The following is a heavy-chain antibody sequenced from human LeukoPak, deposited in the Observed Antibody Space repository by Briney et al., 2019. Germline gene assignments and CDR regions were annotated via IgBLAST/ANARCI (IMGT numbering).Heavy chain of an antibody. V-gene: IGHV4-4*07. CDR3: ARGPNPDHYYDSSGYYWGVDY. Sequence: SETLSLTCTVSGGSISSYYWSWIRQPAGKGLEWIGRIYTSGSTNYNPSLKSRVTMSVDTSKSQFSLKLSSVTAADTAVYYCARGPNPDHYYDSSGYYWGVDYWGQGTLVTVSS. CDR2: IYTSGST. J-gene: IGHJ4*02. CDR1: GGSISSYY. D-gene: IGHD3-22*01.